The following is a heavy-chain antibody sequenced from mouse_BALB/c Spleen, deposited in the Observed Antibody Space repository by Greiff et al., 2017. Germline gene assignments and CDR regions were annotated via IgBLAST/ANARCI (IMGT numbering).Heavy chain of an antibody. V-gene: IGHV5-6-5*01. CDR2: ISSGGST. D-gene: IGHD2-4*01. CDR3: ARRSSPYDYDAPFDS. J-gene: IGHJ2*01. Sequence: EVKVEESGGGLVKPGGSLKLSCAASGFTFSSYAMSWVRQTPEKRLEWVASISSGGSTYYPDSVKGRFTISRDNARNILYLQMSSLRSEDTAMYYCARRSSPYDYDAPFDSWGQGTTLTVSS. CDR1: GFTFSSYA.